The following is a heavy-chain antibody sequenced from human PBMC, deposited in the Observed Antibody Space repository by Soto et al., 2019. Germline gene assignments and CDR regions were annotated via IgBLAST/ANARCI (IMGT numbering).Heavy chain of an antibody. D-gene: IGHD3-9*01. V-gene: IGHV4-59*01. J-gene: IGHJ6*02. CDR3: ARVPMYYDILTGYSDYYYYGMDV. CDR1: GGSISSYY. Sequence: SETLSLTCTVSGGSISSYYWSWIRQPPGKGLEWIGYIYYSGSTNYNPSLKSRVTISVDTSKNQLSLKLSSVTAADTAVYYCARVPMYYDILTGYSDYYYYGMDVWGQGITVTVSS. CDR2: IYYSGST.